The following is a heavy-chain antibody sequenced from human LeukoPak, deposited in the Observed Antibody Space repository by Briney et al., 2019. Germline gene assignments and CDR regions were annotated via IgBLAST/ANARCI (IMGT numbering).Heavy chain of an antibody. V-gene: IGHV4-39*01. J-gene: IGHJ4*02. CDR3: ARLDWGSRGSGSFDI. Sequence: NPSETLSLTCTVSGGSISTFNHYWGWIRQPPGKGLEWIGSIYYSGNTYYDASLKSRVAMSVDTSKNQFSLKVRSVTAADTAVYFCARLDWGSRGSGSFDIWGQGTLVIVSS. CDR2: IYYSGNT. D-gene: IGHD7-27*01. CDR1: GGSISTFNHY.